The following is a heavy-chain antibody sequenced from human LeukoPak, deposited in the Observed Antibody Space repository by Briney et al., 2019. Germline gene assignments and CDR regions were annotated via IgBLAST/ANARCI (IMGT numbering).Heavy chain of an antibody. CDR3: ARDLHSSAYQGHGWFDP. D-gene: IGHD3-22*01. J-gene: IGHJ5*02. Sequence: PSDTLSLTCTVSGYSITSYHWSWIRQPPGKGLEWIGYIHNSSSTNAKPAHESRITITVDTTKTQISLKLSSVTAADTAVYFCARDLHSSAYQGHGWFDPWGQGTLVTVSS. CDR2: IHNSSST. V-gene: IGHV4-59*01. CDR1: GYSITSYH.